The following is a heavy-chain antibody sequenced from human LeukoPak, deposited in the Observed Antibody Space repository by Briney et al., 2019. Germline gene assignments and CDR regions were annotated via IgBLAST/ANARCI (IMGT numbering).Heavy chain of an antibody. J-gene: IGHJ4*02. Sequence: SETLSLTCTVSGGSISSGSYYWGWIRQPPGKGLEWIGSIYYGGSTYYNPSLKSRVTISVDTSKNQFSLHLNSVTAADTAVYYCAREGRTTVTTTSNWGQGTLVTVSS. CDR1: GGSISSGSYY. V-gene: IGHV4-39*07. CDR2: IYYGGST. CDR3: AREGRTTVTTTSN. D-gene: IGHD4-17*01.